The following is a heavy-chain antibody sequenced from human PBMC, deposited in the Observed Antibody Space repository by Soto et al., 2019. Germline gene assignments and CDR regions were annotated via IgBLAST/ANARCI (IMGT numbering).Heavy chain of an antibody. CDR3: ARERPDGARLDP. D-gene: IGHD6-6*01. Sequence: SETLSLTCTVSGGSISSGDYYWSWIRQPPWKGLEWIGYIYYSGSTFYKPSLKSRVTISVDTSKNQFSLKLSSVPAADTAVYYCARERPDGARLDPWGRGTLVTVPQ. J-gene: IGHJ5*02. CDR1: GGSISSGDYY. CDR2: IYYSGST. V-gene: IGHV4-30-4*01.